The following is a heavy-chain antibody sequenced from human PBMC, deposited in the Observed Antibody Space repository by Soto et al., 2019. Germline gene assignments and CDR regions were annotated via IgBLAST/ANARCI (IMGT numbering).Heavy chain of an antibody. CDR2: ISSSSSYI. Sequence: GGSLRLSCAASGFTFSSYSMNWVRQAPGKGLEWVSSISSSSSYIYYADSVKGRFTISRDNAKNSLYLQMNSLRAEDTAVYYCARAPPHMDTAMLGYAFDIWGQGTMVTVSS. J-gene: IGHJ3*02. CDR3: ARAPPHMDTAMLGYAFDI. D-gene: IGHD5-18*01. V-gene: IGHV3-21*01. CDR1: GFTFSSYS.